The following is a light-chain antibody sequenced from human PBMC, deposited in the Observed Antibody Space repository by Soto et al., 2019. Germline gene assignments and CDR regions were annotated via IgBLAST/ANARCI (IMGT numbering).Light chain of an antibody. J-gene: IGLJ2*01. CDR1: SSDVGGYNY. Sequence: QSALTQPASVSGSPGQSITISCTGTSSDVGGYNYVSWYQQHPGKAPKLMIYDVSNRPSGVSNRFSGSKSGNTASLTISGLQYEDEADYYCRSYTSSSTVVFGGGTKLTVL. CDR3: RSYTSSSTVV. CDR2: DVS. V-gene: IGLV2-14*01.